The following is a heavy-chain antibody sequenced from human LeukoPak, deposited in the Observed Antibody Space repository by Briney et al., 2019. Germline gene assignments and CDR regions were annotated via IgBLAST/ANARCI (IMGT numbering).Heavy chain of an antibody. J-gene: IGHJ2*01. D-gene: IGHD5-18*01. CDR2: IGTAGDT. CDR1: GFTFSSYD. Sequence: GGSLRLSCAASGFTFSSYDIHWVRQATGKGLEWVSAIGTAGDTYYPGSVKGRFTISRENAKNSLYLQMNSLRAGDTAVYYCARAGYGYLYFDLWCRGTLVTVSS. CDR3: ARAGYGYLYFDL. V-gene: IGHV3-13*01.